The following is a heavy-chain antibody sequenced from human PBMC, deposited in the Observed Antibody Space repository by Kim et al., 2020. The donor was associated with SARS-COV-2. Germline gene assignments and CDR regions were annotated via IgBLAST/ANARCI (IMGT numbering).Heavy chain of an antibody. CDR1: GFTFSSYG. D-gene: IGHD6-19*01. CDR2: IWYDGSNK. V-gene: IGHV3-33*06. J-gene: IGHJ4*02. Sequence: GGSLRLSCAASGFTFSSYGMHWVRQAPGKGLEWVAVIWYDGSNKYYADSVKGRFTISRDNSKNTLYLQMNSLRAEDTAVYYCAKDPSGGRPYYFDYWGQGTLVTVSS. CDR3: AKDPSGGRPYYFDY.